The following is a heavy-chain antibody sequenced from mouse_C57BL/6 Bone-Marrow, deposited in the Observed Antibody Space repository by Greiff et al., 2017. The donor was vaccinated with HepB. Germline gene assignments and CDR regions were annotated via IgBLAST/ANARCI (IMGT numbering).Heavy chain of an antibody. V-gene: IGHV1-81*01. CDR2: IYPRSGNT. CDR1: GYTFTSYG. D-gene: IGHD1-1*01. J-gene: IGHJ4*01. Sequence: QVHVKQSGAELARPGASVKLSCKASGYTFTSYGISWVKQRTGQGLEWIGEIYPRSGNTYYNEKFKGKATLTADKSSSTAYMELRSLTSEDSAVYFCARDYGSLYAMDYWGQGTSVTVSS. CDR3: ARDYGSLYAMDY.